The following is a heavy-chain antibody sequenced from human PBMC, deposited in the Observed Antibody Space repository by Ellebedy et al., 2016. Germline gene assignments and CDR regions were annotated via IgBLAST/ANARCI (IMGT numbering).Heavy chain of an antibody. V-gene: IGHV1-24*01. Sequence: ASVKVSCKASGYTFTSYYMHWVRQAPGKGLEWMGGFDPEDGETIYAQKFQGRVTMTEDTSTDTAYMELSSLRSEDTAVYYCATAGLGSGSLQYYYYGMDVWGQGTTVTVSS. CDR2: FDPEDGET. CDR1: GYTFTSYY. CDR3: ATAGLGSGSLQYYYYGMDV. D-gene: IGHD3-10*01. J-gene: IGHJ6*02.